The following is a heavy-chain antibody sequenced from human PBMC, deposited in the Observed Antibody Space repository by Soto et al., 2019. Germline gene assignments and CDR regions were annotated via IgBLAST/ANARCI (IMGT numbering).Heavy chain of an antibody. CDR2: ISYDGSNK. CDR3: ARDTGLDSSGSFDY. D-gene: IGHD3-22*01. Sequence: GGSLRLSCAASGFTFSSYAMHWVRQAPGKGLEWVAVISYDGSNKYYADSVKGRFTISRDNSKNTLYLQMNSLRAEDTAVYYCARDTGLDSSGSFDYWGQGTLVTVSS. J-gene: IGHJ4*02. V-gene: IGHV3-30-3*01. CDR1: GFTFSSYA.